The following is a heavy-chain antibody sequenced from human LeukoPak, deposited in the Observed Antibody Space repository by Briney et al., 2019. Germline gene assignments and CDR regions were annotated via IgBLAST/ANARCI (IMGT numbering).Heavy chain of an antibody. CDR3: ARILTRENYYYYGMDV. V-gene: IGHV3-53*04. Sequence: PGLSLRLSCVASGFTVSSNYMRWLRQAPAKGLDWVSFIYSVGSTYYADSVKHRFTISRHNYKNTLYLQMNSLRAEDTAVYYCARILTRENYYYYGMDVWGQGTTVTVSS. CDR1: GFTVSSNY. J-gene: IGHJ6*02. CDR2: IYSVGST.